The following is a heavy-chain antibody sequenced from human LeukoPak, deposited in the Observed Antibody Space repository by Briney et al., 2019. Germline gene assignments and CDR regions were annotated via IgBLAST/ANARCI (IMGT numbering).Heavy chain of an antibody. CDR2: IYYSGST. D-gene: IGHD3-3*01. Sequence: PSETLSLTCTVSGGSISSSSYYWGWILQPPGKGLEWIGSIYYSGSTYYNPSLKSRVTISVDTSKNQFSLKLSSVTAADTAVYYCALGVVTASTWFDPWGQGTLVTVSS. CDR3: ALGVVTASTWFDP. V-gene: IGHV4-39*01. J-gene: IGHJ5*02. CDR1: GGSISSSSYY.